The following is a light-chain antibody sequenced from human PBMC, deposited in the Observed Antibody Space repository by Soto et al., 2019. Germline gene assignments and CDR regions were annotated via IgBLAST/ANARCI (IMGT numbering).Light chain of an antibody. CDR2: DAS. V-gene: IGKV1-5*01. J-gene: IGKJ4*01. Sequence: DIQMTQSPSTLSASVGDRVTITCRASRSISNWLAWYQQRPGIAPKLLIFDASILQSGVPSRFSGGGSGTEYILSIISQLPDDFSTYYCQQYGSFSPLTFGGGTKVEI. CDR1: RSISNW. CDR3: QQYGSFSPLT.